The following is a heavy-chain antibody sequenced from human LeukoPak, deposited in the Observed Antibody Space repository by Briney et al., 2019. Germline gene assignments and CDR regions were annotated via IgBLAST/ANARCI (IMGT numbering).Heavy chain of an antibody. Sequence: ASVKVSCKASGYTFTGYYMHWVRQAPGQGLEWMGWINPNSGGTNYAQKLQGWVTMTRDTSISTAYMELSRLRSDDTAVYYCARGGTVRTVSHWFDPWGQGTLVTVSS. CDR1: GYTFTGYY. D-gene: IGHD4-17*01. CDR3: ARGGTVRTVSHWFDP. CDR2: INPNSGGT. J-gene: IGHJ5*02. V-gene: IGHV1-2*04.